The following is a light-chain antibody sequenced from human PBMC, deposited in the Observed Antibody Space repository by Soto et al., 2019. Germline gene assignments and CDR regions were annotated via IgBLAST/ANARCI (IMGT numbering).Light chain of an antibody. V-gene: IGLV1-51*01. CDR1: SSNIGNNY. Sequence: QSVLTQPPSVSAAPGQKVTTSWSGSSSNIGNNYVSWYQQLPGTAPKLLIYDNNKRPSGIPDRFSGYKSGTSATLGITGLQTGEEADYYCGTWGSSLTAELFGTATKVTV. J-gene: IGLJ1*01. CDR2: DNN. CDR3: GTWGSSLTAEL.